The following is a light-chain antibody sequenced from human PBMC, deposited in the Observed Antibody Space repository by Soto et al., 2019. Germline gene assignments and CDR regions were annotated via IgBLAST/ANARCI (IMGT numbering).Light chain of an antibody. Sequence: EIVLTQSPATLSLSPGERATLSCLASQSVTTFLAWYQQKPDQAPRLLIYDASTRATDIPARFSGSGSGTDFTLTISSLEPEDFAVYYCQQRSNWPPVITFGGGTKVDIK. V-gene: IGKV3-11*01. J-gene: IGKJ4*01. CDR2: DAS. CDR1: QSVTTF. CDR3: QQRSNWPPVIT.